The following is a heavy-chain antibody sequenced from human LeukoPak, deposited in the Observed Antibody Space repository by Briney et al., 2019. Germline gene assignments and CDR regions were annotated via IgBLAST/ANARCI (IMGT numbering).Heavy chain of an antibody. D-gene: IGHD3-3*02. CDR1: GFSVRTNY. CDR3: ARVGDHFHWYLDL. J-gene: IGHJ2*01. CDR2: LYSGSDT. Sequence: GGSLRLSCAASGFSVRTNYMNWVRQAPGKGLERVSILYSGSDTYYADSVKGRFTISRDNSKNMLFLQMDTLRAEDTAVYYCARVGDHFHWYLDLWGRGTLVTVSS. V-gene: IGHV3-53*01.